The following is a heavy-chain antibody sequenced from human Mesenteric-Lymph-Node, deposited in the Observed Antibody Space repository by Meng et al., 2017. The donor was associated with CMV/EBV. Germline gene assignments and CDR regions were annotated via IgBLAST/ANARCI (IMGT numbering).Heavy chain of an antibody. V-gene: IGHV3-15*01. CDR3: STVFKNYYYYAMDV. J-gene: IGHJ6*02. Sequence: GGSLRLSCAASGFTFTNAWMSWVRQAPGKGLEWVGRIRSKSDGGTTDYAAPLKGRFTISRDDSKNTLFLQMNSLKTEDTAVYYFSTVFKNYYYYAMDVWGQGNAGHRLL. CDR2: IRSKSDGGTT. CDR1: GFTFTNAW.